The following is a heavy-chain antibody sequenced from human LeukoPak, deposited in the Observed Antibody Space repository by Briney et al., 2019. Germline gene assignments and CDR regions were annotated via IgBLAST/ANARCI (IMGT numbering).Heavy chain of an antibody. Sequence: TGGSLRLSCAASGFTVSSNYMSWVRQAPGKGLEWVSVIYSGGSTYYADSVKGRFTISRDNSRNTLYLQMNSLRAEDTAVYYCARETHYYDSSGLYYFDYWGQGTLVTVSS. CDR3: ARETHYYDSSGLYYFDY. CDR2: IYSGGST. CDR1: GFTVSSNY. V-gene: IGHV3-66*02. D-gene: IGHD3-22*01. J-gene: IGHJ4*02.